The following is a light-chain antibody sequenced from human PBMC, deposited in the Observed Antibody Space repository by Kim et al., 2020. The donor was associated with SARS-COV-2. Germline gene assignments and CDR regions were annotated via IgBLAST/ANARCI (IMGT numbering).Light chain of an antibody. CDR2: GAS. CDR3: QQYNNWPPT. V-gene: IGKV3-15*01. Sequence: VSPGERATRSCRASQSVSSNLDWYQQKPGQAPRLLIYGASTRATGIPARFSGSGSGTEFTLTISRLQSEDFAVYYCQQYNNWPPTFGQGTKVDIK. J-gene: IGKJ1*01. CDR1: QSVSSN.